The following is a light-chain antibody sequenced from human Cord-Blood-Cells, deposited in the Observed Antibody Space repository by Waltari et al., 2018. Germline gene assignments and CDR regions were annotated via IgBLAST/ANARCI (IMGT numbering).Light chain of an antibody. V-gene: IGLV2-14*01. CDR1: SSDVGGYNY. J-gene: IGLJ1*01. CDR2: EVS. CDR3: SSYTSSSSYV. Sequence: QSALTQPASVSGSPGQSITISCTGTSSDVGGYNYVSWYQQHPGKAPKLMIYEVSNRPSGVSIRFSGSKSGNTASLTISGLQAGDEADYYCSSYTSSSSYVFGTGTKVTVL.